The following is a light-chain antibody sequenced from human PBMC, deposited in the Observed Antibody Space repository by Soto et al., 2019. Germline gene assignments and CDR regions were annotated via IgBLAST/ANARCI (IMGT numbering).Light chain of an antibody. CDR3: SSYTSSSTFVV. Sequence: QSALTQPASVSGSPGQSITISCTGTSSDVGGYNYVSWYQQHPGKAPKLMLYEVSNRPSGGSNRFSGSKSGNTASLTISGRQAEDEADYYCSSYTSSSTFVVFGGGTKLTVL. CDR1: SSDVGGYNY. V-gene: IGLV2-14*01. J-gene: IGLJ2*01. CDR2: EVS.